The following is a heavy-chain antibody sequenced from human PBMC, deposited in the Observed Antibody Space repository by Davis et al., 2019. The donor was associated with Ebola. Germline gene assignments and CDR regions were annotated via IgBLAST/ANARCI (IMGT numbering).Heavy chain of an antibody. Sequence: AASVKVSCKASGGTFSSYTISWVRQAPGQGLEWMGGIIPIFGTANYAQKFQGRVTITADKSTSTAYMELSSLRSEDTAVYYCARSGGYSYGYGHYYYGMDVWGQGTTVTVSS. V-gene: IGHV1-69*06. CDR2: IIPIFGTA. D-gene: IGHD5-18*01. CDR3: ARSGGYSYGYGHYYYGMDV. J-gene: IGHJ6*02. CDR1: GGTFSSYT.